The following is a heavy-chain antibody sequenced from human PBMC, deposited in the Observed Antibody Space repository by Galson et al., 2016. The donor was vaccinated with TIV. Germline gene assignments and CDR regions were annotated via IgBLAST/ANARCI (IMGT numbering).Heavy chain of an antibody. J-gene: IGHJ4*02. CDR3: ARGRSHGRYFDY. V-gene: IGHV3-30-3*01. Sequence: SLRLSCAVSGFTFSSYAIHWVRQAPGKGLEWVAAVKYDGTRTYYADSVKGRFTIARENSKDTLYIQINSLRAEDTAVYYCARGRSHGRYFDYWGQGTLVTVSS. D-gene: IGHD3-16*01. CDR1: GFTFSSYA. CDR2: VKYDGTRT.